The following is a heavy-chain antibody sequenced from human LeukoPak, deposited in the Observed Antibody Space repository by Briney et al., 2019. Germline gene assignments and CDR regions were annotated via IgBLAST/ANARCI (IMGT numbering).Heavy chain of an antibody. V-gene: IGHV1-46*01. CDR2: INPSGGST. CDR3: ARDGKYYYDSSGYPLDY. D-gene: IGHD3-22*01. Sequence: GASVKVSCKASGYTFTSYYMHWVRQAPGQGLEWMGIINPSGGSTSYAQKFQGRVTMTRDTSTSIVYMELSSLRSEDTAVYYCARDGKYYYDSSGYPLDYWGQGTLVTVSS. J-gene: IGHJ4*02. CDR1: GYTFTSYY.